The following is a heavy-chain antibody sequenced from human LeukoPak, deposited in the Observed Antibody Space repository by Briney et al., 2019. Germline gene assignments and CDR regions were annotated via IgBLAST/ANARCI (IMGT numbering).Heavy chain of an antibody. J-gene: IGHJ6*02. CDR1: GGSISSGSYY. Sequence: SQTLSLTCTVSGGSISSGSYYWSWIRQPAGKGLEWIGRIYTRGSTNYNPSLKSRVTISVDTSKNQFSLKLSSVTAADTAVYYCARRVRSSRDRLGTYYYGMYVWGQGTTVTVSS. CDR3: ARRVRSSRDRLGTYYYGMYV. D-gene: IGHD5-24*01. CDR2: IYTRGST. V-gene: IGHV4-61*02.